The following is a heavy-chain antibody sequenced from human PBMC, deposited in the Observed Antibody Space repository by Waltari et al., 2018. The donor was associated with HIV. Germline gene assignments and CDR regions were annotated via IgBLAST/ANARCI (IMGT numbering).Heavy chain of an antibody. J-gene: IGHJ4*02. D-gene: IGHD3-22*01. CDR2: ISNSGDII. CDR3: ARDRWYYFDTSDYFYDY. V-gene: IGHV3-11*01. Sequence: QVQLVESGGGLVKPGGSLRLSCAASGFTFSDYYTTWIRQAPGKGLGLISYISNSGDIIYYADSVKGRFTISRDNAKNSLYLQMNSLRAEDTAVYYCARDRWYYFDTSDYFYDYWGQGTLVTVSS. CDR1: GFTFSDYY.